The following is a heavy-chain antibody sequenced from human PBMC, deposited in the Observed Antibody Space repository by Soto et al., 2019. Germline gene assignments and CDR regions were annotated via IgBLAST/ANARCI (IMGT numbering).Heavy chain of an antibody. CDR3: AREAPRGDYDY. J-gene: IGHJ4*02. CDR2: IYYSGST. Sequence: PSETLSLTFTVSGGSISSYYWSWIRQPPGKGLEWIGYIYYSGSTNYNPSLKSRVTISVDTSKNQFSLKLSSVTAADTAVYYCAREAPRGDYDYWGQGTLVTVSS. CDR1: GGSISSYY. D-gene: IGHD4-17*01. V-gene: IGHV4-59*01.